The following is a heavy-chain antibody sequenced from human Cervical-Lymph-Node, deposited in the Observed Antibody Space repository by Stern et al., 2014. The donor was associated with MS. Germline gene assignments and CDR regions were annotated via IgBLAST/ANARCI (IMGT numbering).Heavy chain of an antibody. CDR3: ARGLLGSENAFDI. J-gene: IGHJ3*02. Sequence: VQLVESGAEVKKPGASVKVSCKASGYTFTSYGISWVRQAPGQGLEWKGCTIAYNGNQYTSHMRQGRFTMTTDTSTSTAYMDLRSLRSDDTAVYYCARGLLGSENAFDIWGQGTMVTVSS. CDR1: GYTFTSYG. CDR2: TIAYNGNQ. V-gene: IGHV1-18*01. D-gene: IGHD2-15*01.